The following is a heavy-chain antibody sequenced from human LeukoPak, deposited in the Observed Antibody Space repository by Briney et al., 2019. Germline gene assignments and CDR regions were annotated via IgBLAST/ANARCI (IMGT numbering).Heavy chain of an antibody. J-gene: IGHJ2*01. CDR2: VSIGGSFI. Sequence: GGSLRLSCAASGSTFSSYGMNWVRQAPGKGLEWVSFVSIGGSFIYYADSVKGRFTISRDDAKNSLYLQMNSLTAEDTAEYYCARNKINTVTTGWYFDLWGCGTLVSVSS. CDR1: GSTFSSYG. V-gene: IGHV3-21*01. D-gene: IGHD4-17*01. CDR3: ARNKINTVTTGWYFDL.